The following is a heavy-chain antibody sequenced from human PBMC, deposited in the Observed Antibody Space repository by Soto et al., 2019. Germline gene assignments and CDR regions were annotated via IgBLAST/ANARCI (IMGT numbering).Heavy chain of an antibody. CDR3: AKSHRGEFTIFGVVTTPQPVFDY. V-gene: IGHV3-23*01. CDR2: ISGSGGST. Sequence: GGSLRLSCAASGFTFSSYAMSWVRQAPGKGLEWVSAISGSGGSTYYADSVKGRFTISRDNSKNTLYLQMDSLRAEDTAVYYCAKSHRGEFTIFGVVTTPQPVFDYWGQGTLVTVSS. CDR1: GFTFSSYA. J-gene: IGHJ4*01. D-gene: IGHD3-3*01.